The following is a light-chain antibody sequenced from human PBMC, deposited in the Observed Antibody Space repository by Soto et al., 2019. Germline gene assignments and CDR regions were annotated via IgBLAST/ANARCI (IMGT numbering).Light chain of an antibody. J-gene: IGLJ2*01. V-gene: IGLV2-14*01. CDR2: DVT. CDR3: SSYTSTLTLV. CDR1: SSDVGGYDY. Sequence: QSVLTQPASVSGSPGQSITISCTGTSSDVGGYDYVSWYQQHPGKAPKLVIYDVTYRPLGISNRFSGSKSGNTASLTISGLQAEDEADYYCSSYTSTLTLVFGGGTKLTVL.